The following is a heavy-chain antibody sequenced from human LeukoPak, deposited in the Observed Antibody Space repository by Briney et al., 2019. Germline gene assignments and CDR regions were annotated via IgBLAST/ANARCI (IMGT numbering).Heavy chain of an antibody. J-gene: IGHJ4*02. Sequence: PGGSLRLSCAASGFTFDDYGMSWVRQAPGKGLEWVSGINWNGGSTGYADSVKGRSTISRDNAKNSLYLQMNSLRAEDTALYYCAREDSSSWGYYFDYWGQGTLVTVSS. V-gene: IGHV3-20*04. CDR2: INWNGGST. D-gene: IGHD6-13*01. CDR3: AREDSSSWGYYFDY. CDR1: GFTFDDYG.